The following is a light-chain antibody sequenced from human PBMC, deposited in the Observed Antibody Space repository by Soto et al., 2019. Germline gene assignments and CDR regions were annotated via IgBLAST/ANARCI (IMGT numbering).Light chain of an antibody. CDR1: SSDVGAYNY. J-gene: IGLJ1*01. Sequence: QSALTQPASVSGSPGQSITISCTGSSSDVGAYNYVSWYQHHPDKAPKLVIYDVTNRPSGVSNRFSGSKSGNTASLTISWLQADDEADYYCDSYTSSTTPYVFGTGTKLTVL. V-gene: IGLV2-14*03. CDR3: DSYTSSTTPYV. CDR2: DVT.